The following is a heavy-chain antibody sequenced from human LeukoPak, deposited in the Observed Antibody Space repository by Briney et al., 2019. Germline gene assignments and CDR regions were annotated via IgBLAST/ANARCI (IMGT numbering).Heavy chain of an antibody. CDR1: GGSFSGYY. V-gene: IGHV4-34*01. Sequence: SETLSLTCAVYGGSFSGYYWSWIRQPPGKGLEWIGEINHSGSTNYNPSLKSRVTISVDTSKNQFSLKLSSVTAADTAVYYCARGGPLGERGFDYWGQGTLVTVSS. J-gene: IGHJ4*02. D-gene: IGHD3-16*01. CDR2: INHSGST. CDR3: ARGGPLGERGFDY.